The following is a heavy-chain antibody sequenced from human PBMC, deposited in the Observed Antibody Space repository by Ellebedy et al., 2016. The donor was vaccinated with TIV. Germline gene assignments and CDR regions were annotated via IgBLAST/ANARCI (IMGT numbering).Heavy chain of an antibody. J-gene: IGHJ5*02. D-gene: IGHD3-3*01. V-gene: IGHV1-18*01. CDR3: ARDGVNWFDP. Sequence: KLQGRVTMTTDTSTSTANMELRSLRSDDTAVYYCARDGVNWFDPWGQGTLVTVSS.